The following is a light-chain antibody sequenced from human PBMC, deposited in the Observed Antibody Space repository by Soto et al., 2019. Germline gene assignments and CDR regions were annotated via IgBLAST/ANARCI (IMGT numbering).Light chain of an antibody. CDR2: AAS. Sequence: EVVLTQSPGTLSLSPGERATLSCRASQSVANNYLAWYQQRPGQAPRLLIYAASSRAAGIPDRISGSGSGTDFTLTISRLEPEDFGVFFCYHHSRSPIFTFGPGTTVDMK. J-gene: IGKJ3*01. V-gene: IGKV3-20*01. CDR1: QSVANNY. CDR3: YHHSRSPIFT.